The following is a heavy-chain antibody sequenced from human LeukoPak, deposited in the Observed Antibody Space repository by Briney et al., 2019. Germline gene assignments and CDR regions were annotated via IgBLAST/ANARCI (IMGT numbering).Heavy chain of an antibody. CDR1: GGSISSSSYY. Sequence: PSETLSLTCTVSGGSISSSSYYWGWIRQPPGKGLEWIGSIYYSGSTYYNPSLKSRVTISVDTSKNQFSLKLSSVTAADTAVYYCASKYGDRRAFDIWGQGTMVTDSS. CDR3: ASKYGDRRAFDI. CDR2: IYYSGST. V-gene: IGHV4-39*01. J-gene: IGHJ3*02. D-gene: IGHD4-17*01.